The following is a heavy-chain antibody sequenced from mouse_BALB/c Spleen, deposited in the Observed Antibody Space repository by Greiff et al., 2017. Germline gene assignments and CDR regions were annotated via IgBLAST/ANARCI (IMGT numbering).Heavy chain of an antibody. CDR2: INPSNGRT. V-gene: IGHV1S81*02. Sequence: VKLQQPGAELVKPGASVKLSCKASGYTFTSYWMHWVKQRPGQGLEWIGEINPSNGRTNYNEKFKSKATLTVDKSSSTAYMQLSSLTSEDSAVYYCARYDYGNYFYYAMDYWGQGTSVTVSS. D-gene: IGHD2-1*01. J-gene: IGHJ4*01. CDR1: GYTFTSYW. CDR3: ARYDYGNYFYYAMDY.